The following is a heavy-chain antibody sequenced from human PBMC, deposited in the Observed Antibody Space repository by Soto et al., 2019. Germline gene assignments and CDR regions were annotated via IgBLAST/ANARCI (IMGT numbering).Heavy chain of an antibody. CDR3: ASRYYVSGSHPGYNYMDV. CDR2: IYPGDSDT. J-gene: IGHJ6*03. CDR1: GYSFTSYW. D-gene: IGHD3-10*01. V-gene: IGHV5-51*01. Sequence: GESLKISCKGSGYSFTSYWIGWVRQMPGKGLEWMGIIYPGDSDTRYSPSFHGQVTISADKSITTAYLQWSSNNASDTAMYYYASRYYVSGSHPGYNYMDVWGKGSAASVSS.